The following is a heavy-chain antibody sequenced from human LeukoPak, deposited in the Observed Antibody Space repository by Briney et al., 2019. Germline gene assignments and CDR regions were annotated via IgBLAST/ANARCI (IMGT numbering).Heavy chain of an antibody. CDR2: ISGSGART. Sequence: GGSLRLSCAASGFTFSSYAMSWVRQAPGKGLEWVSAISGSGARTYYADSVKGRFTISRDNSKNTLYLQMNSLRAEDTAVYYCARRAGAYSHPYDYWGQGTLVTVSS. V-gene: IGHV3-23*01. D-gene: IGHD4/OR15-4a*01. CDR1: GFTFSSYA. J-gene: IGHJ4*02. CDR3: ARRAGAYSHPYDY.